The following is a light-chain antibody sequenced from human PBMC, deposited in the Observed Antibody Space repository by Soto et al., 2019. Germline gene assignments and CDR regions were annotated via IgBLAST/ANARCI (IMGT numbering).Light chain of an antibody. V-gene: IGKV3-20*01. J-gene: IGKJ1*01. CDR3: QQYVDSRGT. CDR2: GAS. Sequence: ETVLTQSPGTLSLSPGERATLSCRASQSVGSSYLDWYQHKPGQAPRLLIYGASNRATGIPDRFSGSGSGTDFTLTINRLEPEDFAVYYCQQYVDSRGTFGQGTKVDVK. CDR1: QSVGSSY.